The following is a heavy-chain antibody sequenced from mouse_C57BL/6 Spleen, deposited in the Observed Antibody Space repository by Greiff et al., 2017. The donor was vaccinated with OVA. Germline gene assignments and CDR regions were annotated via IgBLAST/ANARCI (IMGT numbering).Heavy chain of an antibody. Sequence: QVQLQQPGAELVRPGSSVKLSCKASGYTFTSYWMHWVKQRPIQGLEWIGNIDPSDSETHYNQKFKDKATLTVDKSSSTAYMQLSSLTSEDSAVYYCANGNPYYYAMDYWGQGTSVTVSS. D-gene: IGHD2-1*01. CDR2: IDPSDSET. J-gene: IGHJ4*01. V-gene: IGHV1-52*01. CDR3: ANGNPYYYAMDY. CDR1: GYTFTSYW.